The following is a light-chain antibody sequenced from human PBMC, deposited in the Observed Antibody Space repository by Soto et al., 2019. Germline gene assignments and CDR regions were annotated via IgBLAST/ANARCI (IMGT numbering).Light chain of an antibody. CDR1: YCNIRAGYE. Sequence: QSVLTQPPSVSGAPGQRVTISCTGSYCNIRAGYEVHWYQQIPGTAPKLLISGHNNRPSGVPDRFFGSKSGTSASLTIIGLQAEDEADYYCQSYDSSLSGSGVFGGGTQLTVL. V-gene: IGLV1-40*01. CDR2: GHN. J-gene: IGLJ3*02. CDR3: QSYDSSLSGSGV.